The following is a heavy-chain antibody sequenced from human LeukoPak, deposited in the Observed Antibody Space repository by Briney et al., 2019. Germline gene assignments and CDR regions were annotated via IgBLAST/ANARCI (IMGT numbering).Heavy chain of an antibody. CDR3: ARGPVTGITGTTGDY. V-gene: IGHV4-34*01. D-gene: IGHD1-7*01. J-gene: IGHJ4*02. CDR2: INHSGST. CDR1: GGSFSGYY. Sequence: SETLSLTCAVYGGSFSGYYWSRIRQPPGKGLEWIGEINHSGSTNYNPSLKSRVTISVDTSKNQFSLKLCSVTAADTAVYYCARGPVTGITGTTGDYWGQGTLVTVSS.